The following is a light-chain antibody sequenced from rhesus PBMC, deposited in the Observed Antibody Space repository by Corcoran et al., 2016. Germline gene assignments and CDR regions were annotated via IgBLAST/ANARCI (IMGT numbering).Light chain of an antibody. CDR3: QQFRSSPYN. J-gene: IGKJ2*01. V-gene: IGKV1-22*01. CDR2: KAS. Sequence: DIQMTQSPSSLSASVGDTVTITCRASQSISSWLAWYQQKPGKAPKVLLDKASSLQSWVPSRSSGSGSWTDFTLTINSLQSEDFSTYYCQQFRSSPYNFGQGTKVAIK. CDR1: QSISSW.